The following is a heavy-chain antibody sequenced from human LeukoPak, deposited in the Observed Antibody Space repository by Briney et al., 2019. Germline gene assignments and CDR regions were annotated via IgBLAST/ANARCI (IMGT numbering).Heavy chain of an antibody. CDR1: GFTFSSYW. Sequence: GGSLRLSCAASGFTFSSYWMSWVRQAPGKGLEWVANINKDGSDKYYVDFVKGRFTISRDNAKNSLYLQMNSLRAEDTAVYYCARLSTAVADSDYWGQGTLVTVSS. CDR2: INKDGSDK. V-gene: IGHV3-7*01. J-gene: IGHJ4*02. D-gene: IGHD6-13*01. CDR3: ARLSTAVADSDY.